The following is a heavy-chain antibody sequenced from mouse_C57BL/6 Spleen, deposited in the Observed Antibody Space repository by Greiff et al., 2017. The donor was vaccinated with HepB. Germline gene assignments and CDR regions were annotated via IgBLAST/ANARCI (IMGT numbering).Heavy chain of an antibody. V-gene: IGHV1-19*01. CDR2: INPYNGGT. D-gene: IGHD4-1*01. CDR1: GYTFTDYY. Sequence: EVQLQQSGPVLVKPGASVKMSCKASGYTFTDYYMNWVKQSHGKSLEWIGVINPYNGGTSSNQKFKGKATLTVDKSSSTAYMELNSLTSEDSAVYYCARTLGTYYAMDYWVQGTSVTVSS. CDR3: ARTLGTYYAMDY. J-gene: IGHJ4*01.